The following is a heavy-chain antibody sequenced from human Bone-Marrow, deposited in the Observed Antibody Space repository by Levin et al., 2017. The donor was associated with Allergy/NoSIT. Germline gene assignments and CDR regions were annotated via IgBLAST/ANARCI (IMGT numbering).Heavy chain of an antibody. V-gene: IGHV3-53*01. CDR2: LYSGGSK. D-gene: IGHD1-1*01. Sequence: GGSLRLSCVASGLSVSNNYMNWVRQAPGRGLEWVTVLYSGGSKYYAESVKGRFTISRDSSRNTLYLQMNSLGPEDTAVYYCTGGSLEMDVWGQGTTVIVSS. J-gene: IGHJ6*02. CDR3: TGGSLEMDV. CDR1: GLSVSNNY.